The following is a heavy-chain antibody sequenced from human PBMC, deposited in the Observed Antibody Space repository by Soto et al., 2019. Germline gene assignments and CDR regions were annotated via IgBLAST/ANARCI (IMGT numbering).Heavy chain of an antibody. V-gene: IGHV4-34*01. D-gene: IGHD2-15*01. CDR3: AREEGGSRTYWYFDL. CDR2: INHSGST. CDR1: GGSFSGYY. J-gene: IGHJ2*01. Sequence: QVQLQQWGAGLLKPSETLSLTCAVYGGSFSGYYWSWIRQPPGKGLEWIGEINHSGSTNYNPSLKRRGTISVDTSKNQFSLKLSSVTAADTAVYYCAREEGGSRTYWYFDLWGRGTLVTVSS.